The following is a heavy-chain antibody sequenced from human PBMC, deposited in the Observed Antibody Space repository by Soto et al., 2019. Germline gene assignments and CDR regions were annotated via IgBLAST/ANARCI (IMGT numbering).Heavy chain of an antibody. CDR2: ISWNSGSI. D-gene: IGHD2-15*01. V-gene: IGHV3-9*01. J-gene: IGHJ4*02. CDR3: EKGFGLVVAATIDY. CDR1: GLTFDDYA. Sequence: GGSLSLSCAASGLTFDDYAMHWVRQAPGKGLEWVSGISWNSGSIGYADSVKGRFTISRDNAKNSLYLQMNSRRAEDTALYYCEKGFGLVVAATIDYWGQGTLVTVSS.